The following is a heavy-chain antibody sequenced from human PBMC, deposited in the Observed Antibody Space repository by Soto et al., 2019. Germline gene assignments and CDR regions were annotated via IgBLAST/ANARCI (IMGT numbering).Heavy chain of an antibody. CDR1: GDSITSNSYF. J-gene: IGHJ4*02. V-gene: IGHV4-39*01. Sequence: SETLSLTCTVSGDSITSNSYFWAWIRQPPGKGLEWIGSIYYSGTTYHNPSLKSRVTISVDRSNNQFSLKLTSVTAADTAVYYCARHFSVDHFDYWGQGTLVTVSS. D-gene: IGHD3-9*01. CDR3: ARHFSVDHFDY. CDR2: IYYSGTT.